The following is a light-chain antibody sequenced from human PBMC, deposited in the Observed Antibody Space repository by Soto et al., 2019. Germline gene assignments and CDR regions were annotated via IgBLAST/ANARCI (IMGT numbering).Light chain of an antibody. CDR2: AAS. J-gene: IGKJ1*01. CDR3: QQYYSYLWT. Sequence: AIQLTQTPSSLSASVGDRVTITCRASQGISSWLAWYQQQPGKAPKLLIYAASTLQSGVPSRFSGSGSGTDFTLTISCLQSEDFATYYCQQYYSYLWTFGQGTKVDI. CDR1: QGISSW. V-gene: IGKV1-8*01.